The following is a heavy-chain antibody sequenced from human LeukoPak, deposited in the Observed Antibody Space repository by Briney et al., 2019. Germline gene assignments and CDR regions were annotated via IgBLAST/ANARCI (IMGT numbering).Heavy chain of an antibody. D-gene: IGHD6-13*01. V-gene: IGHV5-51*01. CDR2: IYPGDSHT. CDR3: ARAYGYSSSWYNP. CDR1: GYSFTSYW. Sequence: GESLEISCKGSGYSFTSYWIGWVRQMPGKGLEWMGIIYPGDSHTRYSPSFQGQVTISADKSISTAYLQWSSLKASDTAMYYCARAYGYSSSWYNPWGQGTLVTVSS. J-gene: IGHJ5*02.